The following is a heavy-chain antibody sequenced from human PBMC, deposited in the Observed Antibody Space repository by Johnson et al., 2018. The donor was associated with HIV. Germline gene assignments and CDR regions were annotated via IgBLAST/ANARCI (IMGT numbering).Heavy chain of an antibody. CDR2: ISYDGSNK. Sequence: QVQLVESGGGVVQPGRSLRLSCAASGFTFSSYAMHWVRQAPGKGLEWVAVISYDGSNKYYADSVKGRFTISRDNSKNTLYLQMNSLRAEDTAVYYCARSHRYGTMMATIRPFDIWGQGTMVTVSS. V-gene: IGHV3-30*04. CDR1: GFTFSSYA. CDR3: ARSHRYGTMMATIRPFDI. D-gene: IGHD5-12*01. J-gene: IGHJ3*02.